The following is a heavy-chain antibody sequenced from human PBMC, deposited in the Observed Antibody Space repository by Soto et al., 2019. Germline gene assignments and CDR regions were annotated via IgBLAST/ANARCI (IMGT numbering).Heavy chain of an antibody. CDR3: AKDFELPDGDYYHYGMDV. J-gene: IGHJ6*02. V-gene: IGHV3-30*18. Sequence: QVQLVESGGGVVQPGGSLTLSCVASGFFFSSHGMYWVHQAPGRGLEWVALISYEGSHKYYVDSVKGRFTISRDNSKKTVYLHMTSLRAEDTALYYCAKDFELPDGDYYHYGMDVWGQGTTVSVSS. CDR1: GFFFSSHG. D-gene: IGHD1-1*01. CDR2: ISYEGSHK.